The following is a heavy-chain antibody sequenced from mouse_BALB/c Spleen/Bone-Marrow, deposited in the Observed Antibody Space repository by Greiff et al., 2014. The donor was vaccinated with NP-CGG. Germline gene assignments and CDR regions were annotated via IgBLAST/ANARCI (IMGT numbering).Heavy chain of an antibody. V-gene: IGHV14-3*02. CDR3: ASYVYGYYFDY. CDR2: IDPANVNT. J-gene: IGHJ2*01. Sequence: EVQLQQSGAELVKPGASVKLSCTASGFNIKDTYMHWVKQRPEQGLEWIGRIDPANVNTKYDPKFQGKATITADTSSNTAYLQLSSLTSEGTAVYYCASYVYGYYFDYWAKAPLSQSPQ. CDR1: GFNIKDTY. D-gene: IGHD1-1*01.